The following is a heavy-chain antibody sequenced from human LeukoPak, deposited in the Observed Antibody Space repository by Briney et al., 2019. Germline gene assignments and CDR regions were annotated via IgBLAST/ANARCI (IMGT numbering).Heavy chain of an antibody. CDR2: INHSGST. J-gene: IGHJ6*03. CDR3: ARHRGYYYYYYMDV. CDR1: GGSFSGYY. V-gene: IGHV4-34*01. Sequence: SETLSLTCAVYGGSFSGYYWSWIRQPPGKGMEWIGEINHSGSTNYNPSLKSRVTISVDTSKNQFSLKLSSVTAADTAVYYCARHRGYYYYYYMDVWGKGTTVTISS.